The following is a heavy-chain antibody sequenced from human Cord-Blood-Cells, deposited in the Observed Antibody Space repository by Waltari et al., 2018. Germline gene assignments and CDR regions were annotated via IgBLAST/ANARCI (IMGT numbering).Heavy chain of an antibody. J-gene: IGHJ3*02. CDR2: IYYSGST. V-gene: IGHV4-59*08. D-gene: IGHD2-2*01. Sequence: QVQLQESGPGLVKPSETLSLTCTVSGGSISSYYWSWIRQPPGKGLEWIGYIYYSGSTNYNPSLKSRVTISVDTSKNPFSLKLSSVTAADTAVYYCARQVRYCSSTSCNDAFDIWGQGTMVTVSS. CDR1: GGSISSYY. CDR3: ARQVRYCSSTSCNDAFDI.